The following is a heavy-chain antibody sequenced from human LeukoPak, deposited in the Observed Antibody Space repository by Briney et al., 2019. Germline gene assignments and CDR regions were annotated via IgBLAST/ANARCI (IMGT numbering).Heavy chain of an antibody. CDR3: ARYSGSYLYYFDY. V-gene: IGHV4-39*01. CDR1: GGSISSSSYY. Sequence: KASETLCLTCTVSGGSISSSSYYWGWIRQPPGKGLEWIGSIYYSGSTYYNPSLKSRVTISVDTSKNQFSLKLSSVTAADTAMYYCARYSGSYLYYFDYWGQGTLVTVSS. CDR2: IYYSGST. D-gene: IGHD1-26*01. J-gene: IGHJ4*02.